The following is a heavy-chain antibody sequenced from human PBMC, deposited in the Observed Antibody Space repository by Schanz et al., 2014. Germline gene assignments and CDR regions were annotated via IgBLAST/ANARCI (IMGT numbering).Heavy chain of an antibody. D-gene: IGHD6-13*01. Sequence: VQLQESGPALVKPSETLSLTCTVSGGSISSEYWSWVRQAPGKGLEWVSGIRGSGHITNYADSVKGRITISRDNSKNTLYLQMNSLRAEDTAVYYCAKDRDPDPGIEAAADIYYFDYWGQGTLVTVSS. J-gene: IGHJ4*02. CDR2: IRGSGHIT. CDR3: AKDRDPDPGIEAAADIYYFDY. CDR1: GGSISSEY. V-gene: IGHV3-23*01.